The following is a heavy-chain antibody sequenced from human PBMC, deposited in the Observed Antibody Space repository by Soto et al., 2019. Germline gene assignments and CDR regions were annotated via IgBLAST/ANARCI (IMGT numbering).Heavy chain of an antibody. D-gene: IGHD3-22*01. Sequence: SETLSLTCAVSGGSISSSNWWSCVRQPPGKGLEWIGEIYHSGSTNYNPSLKSRVTISVDKSKNQFSLKLSSVTAADTAVYYCARLGLDYYDSSGYPNWFDPWGQGTLVTVSS. J-gene: IGHJ5*02. CDR2: IYHSGST. V-gene: IGHV4-4*02. CDR3: ARLGLDYYDSSGYPNWFDP. CDR1: GGSISSSNW.